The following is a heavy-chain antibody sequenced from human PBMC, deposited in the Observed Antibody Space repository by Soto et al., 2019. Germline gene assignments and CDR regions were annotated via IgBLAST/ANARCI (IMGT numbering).Heavy chain of an antibody. V-gene: IGHV3-53*01. CDR1: GFTVSSNY. D-gene: IGHD2-2*01. CDR2: IYSGGST. J-gene: IGHJ6*02. Sequence: EVQLVESEGGLIQPGGSLRLSCAASGFTVSSNYMSWVRQAPGKGLEWVSVIYSGGSTYYADSVKGRFTISRDNSKNTLYLQMNSLRAEDTAVYYCARVPVVPAAIFYYYYGMDVWGQGTTVTVSS. CDR3: ARVPVVPAAIFYYYYGMDV.